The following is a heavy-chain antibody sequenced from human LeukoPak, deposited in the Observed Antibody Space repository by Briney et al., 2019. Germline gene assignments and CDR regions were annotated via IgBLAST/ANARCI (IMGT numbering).Heavy chain of an antibody. J-gene: IGHJ5*02. D-gene: IGHD2-2*01. CDR2: MFTSGST. Sequence: PSETLSLICSVSGVSISDYYWSWIRQPAGKGLEWIGRMFTSGSTNYKPSLEGRVTISADTSKNQFSLRLTSVTAADTAVYYCARGSKGPAAMRGAFDPWGQGTLVTVSS. CDR3: ARGSKGPAAMRGAFDP. CDR1: GVSISDYY. V-gene: IGHV4-4*07.